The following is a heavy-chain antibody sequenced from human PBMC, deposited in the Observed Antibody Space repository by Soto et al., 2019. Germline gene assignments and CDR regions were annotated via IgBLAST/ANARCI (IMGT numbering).Heavy chain of an antibody. Sequence: GASVKVSCKASGGTFSSYAISWVRQAPGQGLEWMGGIIPIFGTANYAQKFQGRVTITADESTSTAYMELSGLRSEDTAVYYCARVVRYGDNKEPSYGMDVWGQGTTVTVSS. CDR1: GGTFSSYA. V-gene: IGHV1-69*13. CDR3: ARVVRYGDNKEPSYGMDV. J-gene: IGHJ6*02. D-gene: IGHD4-17*01. CDR2: IIPIFGTA.